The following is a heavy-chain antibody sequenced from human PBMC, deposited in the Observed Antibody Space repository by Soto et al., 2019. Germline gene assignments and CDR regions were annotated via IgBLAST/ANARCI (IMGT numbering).Heavy chain of an antibody. J-gene: IGHJ4*02. V-gene: IGHV3-33*01. CDR2: IWYDGTNK. CDR1: GFTFSNYG. CDR3: ARTYYFGSGSRHFDY. Sequence: QVQLVESGGGVVQPGRSLRLSCAASGFTFSNYGMHWVRQAPGKGLEWVADIWYDGTNKYYADSVKGRFTISRDNSENTLYLQMHSLRAEDTAVYYCARTYYFGSGSRHFDYWGQGTLVTVSS. D-gene: IGHD3-10*01.